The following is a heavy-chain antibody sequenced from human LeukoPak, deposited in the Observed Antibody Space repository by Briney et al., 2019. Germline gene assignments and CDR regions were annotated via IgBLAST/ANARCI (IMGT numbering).Heavy chain of an antibody. D-gene: IGHD6-13*01. CDR1: GGTFSSYA. V-gene: IGHV1-69*13. Sequence: ASVKVSCKASGGTFSSYAISWVRQAPGQGLEWMGGIIPIFGTANYAQKFQGRVTITADESTSTAYMELSSLRSEDTAVYYCASGLAAAHFDYWGQGTLVTVSS. CDR2: IIPIFGTA. J-gene: IGHJ4*02. CDR3: ASGLAAAHFDY.